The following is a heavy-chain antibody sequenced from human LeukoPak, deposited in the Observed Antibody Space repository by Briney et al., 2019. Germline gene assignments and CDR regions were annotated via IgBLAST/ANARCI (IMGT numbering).Heavy chain of an antibody. D-gene: IGHD3-10*01. J-gene: IGHJ6*02. CDR2: ISGSGGST. Sequence: GGSLRLSCAASVFTFSSYAMSWVRQAPGKGLEWVSAISGSGGSTYYAGSVKGRFTISRDNSKNTLYLQMNSLRAEDTAVYYCAKGVARGSGLYYYYGMDVWGQGTTVTVSS. CDR3: AKGVARGSGLYYYYGMDV. V-gene: IGHV3-23*01. CDR1: VFTFSSYA.